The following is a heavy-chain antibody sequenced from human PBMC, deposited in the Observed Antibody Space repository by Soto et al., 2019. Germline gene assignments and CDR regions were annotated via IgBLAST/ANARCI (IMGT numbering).Heavy chain of an antibody. J-gene: IGHJ4*02. Sequence: ASVKVSCKASGYTFTSYYMHWVRRAPGQGLEWMGIINPSGGSTSYAQKFQGRVTMTRDTSTSTVYMELSSLRSEDTAVYYCARDGYSSGYARYFDYWGQGTLVTVSS. CDR1: GYTFTSYY. D-gene: IGHD6-19*01. V-gene: IGHV1-46*01. CDR2: INPSGGST. CDR3: ARDGYSSGYARYFDY.